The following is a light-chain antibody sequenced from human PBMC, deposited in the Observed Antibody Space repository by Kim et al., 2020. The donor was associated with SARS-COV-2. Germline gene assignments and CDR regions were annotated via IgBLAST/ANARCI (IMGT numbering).Light chain of an antibody. CDR2: AAS. CDR1: QTANSRY. CDR3: QQYGGSPQYT. J-gene: IGKJ2*01. V-gene: IGKV3-20*01. Sequence: EIVLTRSPGTLSLSPGEGATLSCSASQTANSRYLAWYQQKPGQAPRLLIYAASSRATGIPERFSGSGSGTDFTLTINRLEPEDFAVYYCQQYGGSPQYTFGQGTKLEI.